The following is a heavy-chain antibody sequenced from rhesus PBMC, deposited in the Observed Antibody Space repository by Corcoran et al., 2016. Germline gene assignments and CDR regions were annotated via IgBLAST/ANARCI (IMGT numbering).Heavy chain of an antibody. Sequence: QVQLPESGPGLVKPSETLSLTCAVSGYSISSGYYWGWIRLPPGKGLEYFEYISVSSGSTYYNPSLNSRVTISKDTSKNQFSLKLSSVTAADTAVYYCARRPYYYDSGYFYWGQGVLVTVSS. J-gene: IGHJ4*01. CDR3: ARRPYYYDSGYFY. CDR1: GYSISSGYY. CDR2: ISVSSGST. D-gene: IGHD3-28*01. V-gene: IGHV4-99*01.